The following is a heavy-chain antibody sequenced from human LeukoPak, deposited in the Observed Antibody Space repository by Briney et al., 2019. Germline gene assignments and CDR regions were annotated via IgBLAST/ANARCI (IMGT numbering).Heavy chain of an antibody. CDR3: ARFTDSSAQWDAFDI. D-gene: IGHD3-22*01. CDR2: IYHSGST. J-gene: IGHJ3*02. Sequence: SETLSLTCTVSGHSISSGSFWGWIRQPPGKGLEWIGSIYHSGSTFYNPSLKSRVTISVDTPKNQFSLKLSSVTAADTAVYYCARFTDSSAQWDAFDIWGQGTMVTVSS. V-gene: IGHV4-38-2*02. CDR1: GHSISSGSF.